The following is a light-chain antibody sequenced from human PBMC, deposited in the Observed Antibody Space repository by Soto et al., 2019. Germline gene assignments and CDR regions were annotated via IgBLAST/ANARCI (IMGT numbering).Light chain of an antibody. CDR1: QSLLYTDVNNY. Sequence: DIVMTQSPLSLPVTPGEPASISCRSSQSLLYTDVNNYLDCDLQKPGQSPQLLFFLGSTRASGVPDRFSGSGSGTDFTLKLSRVEAEDVGVYYCLHDIQTPRTFGQGTKVEIK. J-gene: IGKJ1*01. V-gene: IGKV2-28*01. CDR3: LHDIQTPRT. CDR2: LGS.